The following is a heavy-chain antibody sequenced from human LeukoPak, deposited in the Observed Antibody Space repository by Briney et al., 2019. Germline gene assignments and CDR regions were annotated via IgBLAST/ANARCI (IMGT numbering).Heavy chain of an antibody. V-gene: IGHV3-53*01. D-gene: IGHD1-26*01. CDR1: GFTVSSKS. CDR3: AMGGSVRAFDI. CDR2: TYGCGYT. Sequence: GWSLRLSCPASGFTVSSKSMTWLRQAPGTGLEGVSVTYGCGYTYYADSVKGRFTISRDNSKNTLYLQMYGLRAEDTAVYYCAMGGSVRAFDIWGQGTMVTVSS. J-gene: IGHJ3*02.